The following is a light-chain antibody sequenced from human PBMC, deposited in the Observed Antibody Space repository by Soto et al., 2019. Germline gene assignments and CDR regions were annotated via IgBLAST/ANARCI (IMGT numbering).Light chain of an antibody. V-gene: IGKV2-24*01. CDR1: QSLVHSDGSTY. CDR2: RVS. Sequence: IVLTQTPLSSPVTLGQSASISCRSSQSLVHSDGSTYLSWFHQRPGQPPRLLIYRVSSRFSGVPDRFSGSGAGTDFTLKISKVEPEDVGVYYCMQATQSFTFGGGTKVEIK. J-gene: IGKJ4*01. CDR3: MQATQSFT.